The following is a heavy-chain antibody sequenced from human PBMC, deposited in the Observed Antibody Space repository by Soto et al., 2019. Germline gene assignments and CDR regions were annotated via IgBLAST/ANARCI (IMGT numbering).Heavy chain of an antibody. CDR2: IYYSGST. CDR1: GGSISSSSYY. J-gene: IGHJ4*02. Sequence: SETLSLTCTVSGGSISSSSYYWGWIRQPPGEGLEWIGSIYYSGSTYYNPSLKSRVTISVDTSKNQFSLKLSSVTAADTAVYYCARARLDIVVVVAATHFDYWGQGTLVTVSS. CDR3: ARARLDIVVVVAATHFDY. D-gene: IGHD2-15*01. V-gene: IGHV4-39*01.